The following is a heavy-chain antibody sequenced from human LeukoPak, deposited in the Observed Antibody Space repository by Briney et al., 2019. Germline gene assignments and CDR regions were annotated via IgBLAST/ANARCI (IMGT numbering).Heavy chain of an antibody. Sequence: ASVKVSCKVSGYTLTELSMHWVRQAPGKGLEWMGGFDPEDGETIYAQKFQGRVTMTEDTSTDTAYMELSSLRSEDTAVYYCATDLLAAVAGIAGAFDIWGQGTMVTVSS. CDR1: GYTLTELS. D-gene: IGHD6-19*01. CDR3: ATDLLAAVAGIAGAFDI. CDR2: FDPEDGET. J-gene: IGHJ3*02. V-gene: IGHV1-24*01.